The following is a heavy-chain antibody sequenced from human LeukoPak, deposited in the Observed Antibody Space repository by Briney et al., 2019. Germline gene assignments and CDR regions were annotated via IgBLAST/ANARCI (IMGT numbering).Heavy chain of an antibody. D-gene: IGHD2-8*02. Sequence: SETRSLTCTVSGGSISSGSYYWSWIRQPAGKGLEWIGRIYTSGSTNYNPSLQSRVTMSVDTSKSQFSLKLSSVTAADTAVYYCARHPGRVFGAFDIWGQGTMVTVSS. V-gene: IGHV4-61*02. CDR3: ARHPGRVFGAFDI. J-gene: IGHJ3*02. CDR2: IYTSGST. CDR1: GGSISSGSYY.